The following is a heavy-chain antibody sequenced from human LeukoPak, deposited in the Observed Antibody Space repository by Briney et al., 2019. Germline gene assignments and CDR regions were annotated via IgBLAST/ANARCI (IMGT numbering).Heavy chain of an antibody. CDR2: TSAYNGNT. D-gene: IGHD3-10*01. V-gene: IGHV1-18*01. CDR1: GYTFSSYG. Sequence: ASVKVSCKASGYTFSSYGISWVRQAPGQGLEWMGWTSAYNGNTNYRQKLQGRVTMTTDTPTSTAYMDLRSLRSDDTAIYYCARDSPDGSGTYYNDSPDYWGQGTLVTVSS. J-gene: IGHJ4*02. CDR3: ARDSPDGSGTYYNDSPDY.